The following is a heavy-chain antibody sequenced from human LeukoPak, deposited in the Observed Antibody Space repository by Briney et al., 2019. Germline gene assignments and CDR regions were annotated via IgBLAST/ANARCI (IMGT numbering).Heavy chain of an antibody. CDR2: IIPIFGTA. D-gene: IGHD2-21*02. CDR1: GGTFSSYA. V-gene: IGHV1-69*13. CDR3: ATPRTCGGDCYVAFDI. Sequence: ASVKVSCKASGGTFSSYAISWVRQAPGQGLEWMGGIIPIFGTANYAQKFRGRVTITADESTSTAYMELSSLRSEDTAVYYCATPRTCGGDCYVAFDIWGQGTMVTVSS. J-gene: IGHJ3*02.